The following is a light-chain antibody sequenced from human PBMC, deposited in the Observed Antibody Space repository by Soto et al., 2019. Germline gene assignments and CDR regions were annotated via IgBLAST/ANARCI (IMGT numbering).Light chain of an antibody. J-gene: IGKJ4*01. Sequence: EIVMTQSPATLSVSPGERATLSCRASQGVSSDLAWYQQKPGQPPRLLIYGSSTRATGIPARFSGSGSGTEFTLTISSLQSEDFAVYYCQQYNSWPPLTFGGGTKVEIK. CDR3: QQYNSWPPLT. CDR2: GSS. CDR1: QGVSSD. V-gene: IGKV3-15*01.